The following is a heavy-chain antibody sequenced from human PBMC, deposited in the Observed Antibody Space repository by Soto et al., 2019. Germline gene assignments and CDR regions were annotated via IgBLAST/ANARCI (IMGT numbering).Heavy chain of an antibody. D-gene: IGHD6-19*01. CDR3: VRGGPESSGISADDAFDI. CDR1: GFTFGDYA. V-gene: IGHV3-9*01. J-gene: IGHJ3*02. Sequence: EVQLVESGGGLVQPGRSLRLSCAASGFTFGDYAMHWVRQVPGRGLEWVSGISWNRATIEYADSVKGRFTISRDNAKNSLYLQMDSLRAEDAALYFCVRGGPESSGISADDAFDIWGQGTVVTVSS. CDR2: ISWNRATI.